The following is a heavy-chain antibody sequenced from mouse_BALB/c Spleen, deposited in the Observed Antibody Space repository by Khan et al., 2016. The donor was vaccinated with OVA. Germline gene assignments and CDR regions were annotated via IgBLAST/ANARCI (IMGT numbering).Heavy chain of an antibody. CDR1: GYTFTDFY. CDR2: ISPGSGDT. J-gene: IGHJ3*01. Sequence: QVQLQQSGTELARPGASVTLSCKASGYTFTDFYINWVQQRSGQGLEWIGEISPGSGDTYYNEKFKGKATLTADKSSSTAYMQLSSLTSEASAVYFCARRNYIGYTLAYWGQGTLVTVSA. CDR3: ARRNYIGYTLAY. V-gene: IGHV1-77*01. D-gene: IGHD1-2*01.